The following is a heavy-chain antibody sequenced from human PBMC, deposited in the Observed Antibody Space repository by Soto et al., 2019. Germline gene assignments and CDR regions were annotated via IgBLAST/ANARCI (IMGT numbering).Heavy chain of an antibody. V-gene: IGHV3-48*03. CDR2: ISTSGSII. CDR1: GFTFSNYE. D-gene: IGHD6-19*01. CDR3: ARGYSGAWSRGGYFDY. J-gene: IGHJ4*02. Sequence: EVQLVESGGGLAQPGGSLRLSCAASGFTFSNYEMNWVRQAPGKGLEWLSYISTSGSIIKYADSVKGRFTISRDNAKTSLSLQMNSLRAEDTAVYYCARGYSGAWSRGGYFDYWGQGTLVTVSS.